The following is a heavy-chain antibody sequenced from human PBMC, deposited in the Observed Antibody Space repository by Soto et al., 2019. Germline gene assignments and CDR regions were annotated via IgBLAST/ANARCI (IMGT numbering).Heavy chain of an antibody. J-gene: IGHJ4*02. CDR3: ARAQGYFYYFDS. Sequence: XAVKGASKASGDPFTSYAMHWGRQSPGQRLEWMGWINAGNGNTKYSQKFQGRVTITRDTSASTAYMELSSLRSEDTPVYYCARAQGYFYYFDSWGQGTLVSVSS. CDR2: INAGNGNT. V-gene: IGHV1-3*01. D-gene: IGHD1-26*01. CDR1: GDPFTSYA.